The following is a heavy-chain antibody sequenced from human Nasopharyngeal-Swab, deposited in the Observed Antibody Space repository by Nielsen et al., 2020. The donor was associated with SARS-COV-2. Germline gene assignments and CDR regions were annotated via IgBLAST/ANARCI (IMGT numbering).Heavy chain of an antibody. CDR2: INTNTGNP. D-gene: IGHD3-10*01. CDR3: ARLSWFGESIYYLDY. J-gene: IGHJ4*02. V-gene: IGHV7-4-1*02. CDR1: GYTFTSYA. Sequence: ASVKVSCKASGYTFTSYAMNWVRQAPGQGLEWMGWINTNTGNPTYAQGFTGRFVFSLDTSVSTAYLQISSLKAEDTAVYYCARLSWFGESIYYLDYWGQGTLVTVSS.